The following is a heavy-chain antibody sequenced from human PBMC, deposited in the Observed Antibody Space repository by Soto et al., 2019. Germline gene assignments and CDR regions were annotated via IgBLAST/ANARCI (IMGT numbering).Heavy chain of an antibody. Sequence: LRLSCAASGFTVSSSQMTWVRQAPGKALEWVSLIFIGGTTQYAVSVKGRFTISRDYSRNTVFLQMNSLRAEDTAVYYCARGYLYDNSGYTPFDYWGQGTLVTVSS. J-gene: IGHJ4*02. CDR2: IFIGGTT. CDR3: ARGYLYDNSGYTPFDY. D-gene: IGHD3-22*01. CDR1: GFTVSSSQ. V-gene: IGHV3-53*05.